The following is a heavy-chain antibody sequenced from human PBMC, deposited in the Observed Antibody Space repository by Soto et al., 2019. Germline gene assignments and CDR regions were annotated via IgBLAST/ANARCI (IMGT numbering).Heavy chain of an antibody. CDR2: ISSSSSTI. D-gene: IGHD3-3*01. CDR1: GFTFSSYS. J-gene: IGHJ5*02. V-gene: IGHV3-48*02. Sequence: EVQLVESGGGLVQPGGSLRLSCAASGFTFSSYSMNWVRQAPGKGLEWVSYISSSSSTIYYAVSVKGRFTISRDNAKNSLYLQMNSLRDEDTAVYYCARDGRYYDFWSGSPRFAPWGQGTLVTVSS. CDR3: ARDGRYYDFWSGSPRFAP.